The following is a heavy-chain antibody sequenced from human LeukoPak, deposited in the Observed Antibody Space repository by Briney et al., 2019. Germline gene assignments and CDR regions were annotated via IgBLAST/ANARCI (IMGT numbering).Heavy chain of an antibody. CDR1: GFTFSSYG. D-gene: IGHD6-19*01. CDR3: AKDVADGYSTGYYVN. V-gene: IGHV3-33*06. CDR2: IWYDGSNE. J-gene: IGHJ4*02. Sequence: PGGSLRLSCAAPGFTFSSYGMHWVRQAPGKGLEWVALIWYDGSNEYYADSVKGRFTISRDNSKNTLYLQMNSLRDEDTAVYYCAKDVADGYSTGYYVNWGQGTLVTVSS.